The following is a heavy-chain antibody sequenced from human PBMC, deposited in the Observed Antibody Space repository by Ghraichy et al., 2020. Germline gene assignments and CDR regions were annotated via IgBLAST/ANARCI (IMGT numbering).Heavy chain of an antibody. CDR2: ISSSSSYI. J-gene: IGHJ4*02. CDR1: GFTFSSYS. V-gene: IGHV3-21*01. CDR3: ARDAPATYYYGSGRSNFDY. Sequence: ETLSLTCAASGFTFSSYSMNWVRQAPGKGLEWVSSISSSSSYIYYADSVKGRFTISRDNAKNSLYLQMNSLRAEDTAVYYCARDAPATYYYGSGRSNFDYWGQGTLVTVSS. D-gene: IGHD3-10*01.